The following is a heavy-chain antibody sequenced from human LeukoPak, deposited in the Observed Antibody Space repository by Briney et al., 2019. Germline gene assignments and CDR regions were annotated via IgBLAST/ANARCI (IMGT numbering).Heavy chain of an antibody. J-gene: IGHJ4*02. CDR2: IYPGDSDT. CDR1: GYSFTSYW. V-gene: IGHV5-51*01. D-gene: IGHD3-3*01. Sequence: GGSLTLSCKGSGYSFTSYWIGWVRQMPGKGLEWMGIIYPGDSDTRYSPSFQGQVTSSADKSISTAYLQWSSLKASDTAMYYCARLRGITIFGVVIDYFDYWGQGTLVTVSS. CDR3: ARLRGITIFGVVIDYFDY.